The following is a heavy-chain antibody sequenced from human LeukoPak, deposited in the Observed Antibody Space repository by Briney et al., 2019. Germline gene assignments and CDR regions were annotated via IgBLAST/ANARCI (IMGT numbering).Heavy chain of an antibody. D-gene: IGHD1-26*01. Sequence: ASVKVSCKASGYSFIGYYIHWVRQAPGQGLEWMGWINPNSGDTNYAQNFQGRVTMTRDTSINTAFMEMSSLTSDDTAVYYRARDGGSYYGVDYWGQGTLVTVSS. J-gene: IGHJ4*02. CDR1: GYSFIGYY. CDR2: INPNSGDT. V-gene: IGHV1-2*02. CDR3: ARDGGSYYGVDY.